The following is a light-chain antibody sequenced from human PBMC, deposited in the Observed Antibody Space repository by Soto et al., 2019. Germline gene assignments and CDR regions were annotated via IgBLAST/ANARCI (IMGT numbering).Light chain of an antibody. V-gene: IGLV2-14*01. CDR3: SSYTSSSTV. CDR2: EVS. J-gene: IGLJ1*01. Sequence: QSVLTQPASVSGSPGQSITIACTGTSTDVGGHHYVSWYQQLPGKAPNLMIYEVSNRPSGVSNRFSGSNSDNTASLTISGLQAEDEAEYYCSSYTSSSTVFGTGTKVTVL. CDR1: STDVGGHHY.